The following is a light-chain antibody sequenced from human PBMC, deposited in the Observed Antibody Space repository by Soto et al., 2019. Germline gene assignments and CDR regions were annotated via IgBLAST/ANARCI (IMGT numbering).Light chain of an antibody. V-gene: IGKV1-12*01. Sequence: IRMTHSPASVPSSIGDRVTITCRAGQHISTYLAWYQQKPGEAPKLLISAASSLGSGVPSRFSGSGSGTDFTLTISILQAEDFATYYCQQANCLPFTFGGGTMVDIK. J-gene: IGKJ4*01. CDR3: QQANCLPFT. CDR2: AAS. CDR1: QHISTY.